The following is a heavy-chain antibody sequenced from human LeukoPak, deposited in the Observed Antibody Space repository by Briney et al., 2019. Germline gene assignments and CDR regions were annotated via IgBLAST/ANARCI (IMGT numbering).Heavy chain of an antibody. J-gene: IGHJ6*02. CDR1: GFAFSNYA. CDR3: YYYGMDV. V-gene: IGHV3-23*01. Sequence: GGSLRLSCVASGFAFSNYAMSWVRQAPGKGLEWVSGTSGSGDSTYYADSVKGRFTISRDNSKNTLYLQMNSLRAEDTAVYFDYYYGMDVWGQGTTVTVSS. CDR2: TSGSGDST.